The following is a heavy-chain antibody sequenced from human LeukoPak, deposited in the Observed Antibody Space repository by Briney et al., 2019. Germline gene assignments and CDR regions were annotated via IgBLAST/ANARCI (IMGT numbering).Heavy chain of an antibody. V-gene: IGHV7-4-1*02. J-gene: IGHJ5*02. CDR3: ARDRYDGSSSWFDP. CDR1: GYTFTSYA. Sequence: ASVKVSCKASGYTFTSYAMNWVRQAPGQGLEWMGWINTNTGNPTYAQGFTGRFVFSLDTSVSTAYLRISSLKAEDTAVYYCARDRYDGSSSWFDPWGQGTLVTVSS. D-gene: IGHD6-6*01. CDR2: INTNTGNP.